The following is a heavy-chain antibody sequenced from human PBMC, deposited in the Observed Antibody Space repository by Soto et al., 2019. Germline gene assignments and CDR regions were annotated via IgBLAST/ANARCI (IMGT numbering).Heavy chain of an antibody. CDR3: ASLTPATDFDY. CDR1: GASISSNSYF. D-gene: IGHD5-12*01. V-gene: IGHV4-39*01. J-gene: IGHJ4*02. Sequence: QLQLQESGPGLVKPSEILSLTCTVSGASISSNSYFWGWIRQPPGKGLEWIGSIYYRGNTYYNPALKSRVTISVDTSKNQFSLNLSSVTAADTDVYYFASLTPATDFDYWGQGTLVTVSS. CDR2: IYYRGNT.